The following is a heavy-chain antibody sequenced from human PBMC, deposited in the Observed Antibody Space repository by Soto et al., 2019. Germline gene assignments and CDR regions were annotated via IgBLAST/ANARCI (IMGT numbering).Heavy chain of an antibody. Sequence: SETLSLTCTVSGASINSGGYYWTWIRQRPGKGLEWIGSISYNGNMYYSPSLKNRVTISVDTSKNQCSLKLTSVTAADTAVFFCARERVVVVPAAIGSYYNGMDVWGQGTTVTVSS. CDR3: ARERVVVVPAAIGSYYNGMDV. CDR2: ISYNGNM. CDR1: GASINSGGYY. D-gene: IGHD2-2*01. V-gene: IGHV4-31*03. J-gene: IGHJ6*02.